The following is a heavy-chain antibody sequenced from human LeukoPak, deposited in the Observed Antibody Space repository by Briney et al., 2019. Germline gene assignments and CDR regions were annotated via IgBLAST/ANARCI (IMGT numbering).Heavy chain of an antibody. V-gene: IGHV4-61*02. Sequence: PSQTLSLTCTVSGGSISSGSYYWSWIRQPAGKGLEWIGRIYTSGSTNYNPSLKSRVTISVDTSKNQFSLKLSSVTAADTAVYYCARGGLWFGELSNWFDPWGQGTLVTVSS. J-gene: IGHJ5*02. D-gene: IGHD3-10*01. CDR1: GGSISSGSYY. CDR2: IYTSGST. CDR3: ARGGLWFGELSNWFDP.